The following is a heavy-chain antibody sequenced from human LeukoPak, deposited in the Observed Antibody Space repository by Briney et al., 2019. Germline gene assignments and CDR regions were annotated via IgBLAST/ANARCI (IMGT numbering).Heavy chain of an antibody. CDR3: AIQPWGSGNNWYFDL. V-gene: IGHV1-2*02. J-gene: IGHJ2*01. CDR1: GYTFTAYY. Sequence: ASVKVSCKASGYTFTAYYIHWVRQAPGQGLEWMGWISPNSGGTDYAQKFLGRVTMTRDTSISTAYMELSSPTSDDTAVYYCAIQPWGSGNNWYFDLWGRGTLVTVSS. CDR2: ISPNSGGT. D-gene: IGHD7-27*01.